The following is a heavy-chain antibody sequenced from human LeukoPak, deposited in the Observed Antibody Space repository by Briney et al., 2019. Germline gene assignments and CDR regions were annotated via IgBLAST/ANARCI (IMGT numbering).Heavy chain of an antibody. CDR2: IYYSGST. Sequence: SQTLSLTCTVSGGSISSGDYYCSWIRQPPGKGLEWIGYIYYSGSTYYNPSLKSRVTISVDTSKNQFSLKLSSVTAADTAVYYCASLRYFDWLSTFDYWGQGTLVTVSS. D-gene: IGHD3-9*01. CDR3: ASLRYFDWLSTFDY. J-gene: IGHJ4*02. CDR1: GGSISSGDYY. V-gene: IGHV4-30-4*01.